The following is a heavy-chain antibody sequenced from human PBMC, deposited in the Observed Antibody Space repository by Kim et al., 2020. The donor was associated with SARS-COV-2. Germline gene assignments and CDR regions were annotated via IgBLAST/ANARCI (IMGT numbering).Heavy chain of an antibody. Sequence: SSYYIYYADSVKGRFTGSRDNAKNSLFLQMDSLRAEDTAVYYCAGGAADYWGQGTLVTVSS. CDR3: AGGAADY. V-gene: IGHV3-21*01. CDR2: SSYYI. D-gene: IGHD3-10*01. J-gene: IGHJ4*02.